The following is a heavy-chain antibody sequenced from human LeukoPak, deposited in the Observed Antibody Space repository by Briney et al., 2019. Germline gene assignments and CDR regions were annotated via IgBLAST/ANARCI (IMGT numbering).Heavy chain of an antibody. CDR1: GFTFSFYS. D-gene: IGHD3-10*01. CDR3: ARAHYYGVGSYCDPD. CDR2: ISSSSSTI. V-gene: IGHV3-48*02. Sequence: GGSLRLSCAASGFTFSFYSMNWVRQAPGKGLEWVSYISSSSSTIYYADSVKGRFTISRDNAQNSLYLQMNSLRDEDTAVYFCARAHYYGVGSYCDPDWGRGTLVTVSS. J-gene: IGHJ4*02.